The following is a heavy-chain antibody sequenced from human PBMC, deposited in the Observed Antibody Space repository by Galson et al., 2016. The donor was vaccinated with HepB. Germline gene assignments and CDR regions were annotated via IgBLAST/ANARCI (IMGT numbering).Heavy chain of an antibody. CDR3: ATDIRGPRV. CDR1: GFNFGDSW. V-gene: IGHV3-7*01. D-gene: IGHD3-10*01. CDR2: IRPDASVQ. Sequence: SLRLSCAASGFNFGDSWMTWVRQAPGKGLEWVANIRPDASVQQYVGSLKGRFTISRHNARNSLFLQMNSLAVEDTAVYFCATDIRGPRVWGQGTLVTVSS. J-gene: IGHJ4*02.